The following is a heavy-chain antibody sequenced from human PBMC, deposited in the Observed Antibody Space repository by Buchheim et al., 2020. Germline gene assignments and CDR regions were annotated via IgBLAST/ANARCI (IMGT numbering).Heavy chain of an antibody. J-gene: IGHJ6*02. D-gene: IGHD2-2*01. CDR3: ARAERGIVVVPAAIGAASGVYYGMDV. CDR2: MNPNSGNT. V-gene: IGHV1-8*01. CDR1: GYTFTSYD. Sequence: QVQLVQSGAEVKKPGASVKVSCKASGYTFTSYDINWVRQATGQGLEWMGWMNPNSGNTGYAQKFQGRVTMTRNTSISTAYMELSSLRSEDTAVYYCARAERGIVVVPAAIGAASGVYYGMDVWGQGTT.